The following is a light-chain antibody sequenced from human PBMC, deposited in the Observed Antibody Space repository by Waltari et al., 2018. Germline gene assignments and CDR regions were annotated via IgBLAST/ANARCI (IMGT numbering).Light chain of an antibody. CDR2: GNS. V-gene: IGLV1-40*01. Sequence: QSVLTQPPSVSGAPGPRVTISCTGSSPNIGAGYDVHWYQQLPGTAPKLLIYGNSNRPSGVPDRFSGSKSGTSASLAITGLQAEDEADYYCQSYDSSLSGSGVFGGGTKLTVL. J-gene: IGLJ2*01. CDR3: QSYDSSLSGSGV. CDR1: SPNIGAGYD.